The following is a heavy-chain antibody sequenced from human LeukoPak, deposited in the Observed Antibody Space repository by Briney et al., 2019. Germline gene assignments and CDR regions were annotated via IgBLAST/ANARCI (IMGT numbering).Heavy chain of an antibody. J-gene: IGHJ3*02. Sequence: GSLRLSCAASGFTFSSYWMHWVRQAPGKGLVWVSRINSDGSSTSYADSVKGRFTISRDNAKNTLYLQMNSLRAEDTAVYYCARVRYDSSAFDIWGQGTMVTVSS. CDR2: INSDGSST. CDR3: ARVRYDSSAFDI. CDR1: GFTFSSYW. D-gene: IGHD3-22*01. V-gene: IGHV3-74*01.